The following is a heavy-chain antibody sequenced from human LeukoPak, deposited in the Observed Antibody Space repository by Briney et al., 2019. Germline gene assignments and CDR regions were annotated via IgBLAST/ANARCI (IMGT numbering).Heavy chain of an antibody. CDR3: AREGGKPYDYGDY. D-gene: IGHD1-14*01. Sequence: GGSLRLSCAASGFTFSSYAMHWVRQAPGKGLEWVAVISYDGSNKYYADSVKGRFTISRDNPKNTLYLQMNSLRAEDTAVYYCAREGGKPYDYGDYWGQGTLVTVSS. V-gene: IGHV3-30*04. CDR2: ISYDGSNK. J-gene: IGHJ4*02. CDR1: GFTFSSYA.